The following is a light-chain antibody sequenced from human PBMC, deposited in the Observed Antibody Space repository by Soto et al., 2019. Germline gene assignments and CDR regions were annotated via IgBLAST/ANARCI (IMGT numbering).Light chain of an antibody. CDR1: SSNIWGNS. V-gene: IGLV1-51*01. CDR3: GSCDSRLSAYV. CDR2: DDD. J-gene: IGLJ1*01. Sequence: QSVMTQPPSVSAATGQRVTISCSGSSSNIWGNSVSCYQQLPGTAPKLLIYDDDTPHSGIPDRFSGCKSGTSAALGITVFQNGDDADYYYGSCDSRLSAYVFGTGTKLTVL.